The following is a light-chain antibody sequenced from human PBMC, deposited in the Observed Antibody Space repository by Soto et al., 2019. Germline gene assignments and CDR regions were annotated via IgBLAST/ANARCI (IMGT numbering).Light chain of an antibody. CDR3: QSYDSSLSGSV. V-gene: IGLV1-40*01. J-gene: IGLJ3*02. Sequence: QSGLPQPPSVSGAPGQRVTISCTGCSSNIGAGYDVHWYQQLPGTAPKLLIYVNSNRPSGVPDRFSGSKSGTSAPLAIPGLQAEDEADYSWQSYDSSLSGSVFGGEAQRIVL. CDR1: SSNIGAGYD. CDR2: VNS.